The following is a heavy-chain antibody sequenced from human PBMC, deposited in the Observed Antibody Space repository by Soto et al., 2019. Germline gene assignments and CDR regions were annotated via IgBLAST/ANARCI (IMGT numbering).Heavy chain of an antibody. CDR3: ARDYYGSGSYFPPEPFDY. CDR2: ISSSSSYI. V-gene: IGHV3-21*01. Sequence: GGSLRLSCAASGFTFSSYSMNWVRQAPGKGLEWVSSISSSSSYIYYADSVKGRFTISRDNAKNSLYLQMNSLRAEDTAVYYCARDYYGSGSYFPPEPFDYWGQGTLVTVSS. D-gene: IGHD3-10*01. CDR1: GFTFSSYS. J-gene: IGHJ4*02.